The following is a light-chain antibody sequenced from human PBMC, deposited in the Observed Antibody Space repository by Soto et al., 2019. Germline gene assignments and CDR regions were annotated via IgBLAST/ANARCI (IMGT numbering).Light chain of an antibody. CDR1: SSNIGAGYD. CDR2: GNS. Sequence: QSVLTPPPSVSGAPGQRVTISCTGSSSNIGAGYDVHWYQHLPGTAPKLLIYGNSNRPSGVPDRFSGSKSGTSASLAITGLQAEDEADYYCQSSDSSLSGFVFGTGTKVTVL. CDR3: QSSDSSLSGFV. V-gene: IGLV1-40*01. J-gene: IGLJ1*01.